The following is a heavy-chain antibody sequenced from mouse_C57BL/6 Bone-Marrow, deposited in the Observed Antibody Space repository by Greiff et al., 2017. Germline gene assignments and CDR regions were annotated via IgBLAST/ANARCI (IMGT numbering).Heavy chain of an antibody. V-gene: IGHV1-18*01. D-gene: IGHD2-4*01. CDR1: GYTFTDYN. Sequence: EVQLQQSGPELVKPGASVKIPCKASGYTFTDYNMDWVKQSHGKSLEWIGDINPNNGGTIYNQKFKGKDTLTVDKSTSTAYMELRSLTSEDTAVSYCARVYYDYDRVTDAMDYWGQGTSVTVSS. CDR3: ARVYYDYDRVTDAMDY. J-gene: IGHJ4*01. CDR2: INPNNGGT.